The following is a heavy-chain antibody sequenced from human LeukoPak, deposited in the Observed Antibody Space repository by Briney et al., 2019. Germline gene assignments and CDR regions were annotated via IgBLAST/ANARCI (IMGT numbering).Heavy chain of an antibody. J-gene: IGHJ4*02. CDR2: ISGSGGST. D-gene: IGHD6-19*01. Sequence: GASLRLSCAASGFTFSSYAMSWVRQAPGKGLEWVSAISGSGGSTYYADPVKGRFTISRDNSKNALYLQTNSLRAEDTAVYYCAKAYSGWEYYFDYWGQGTLVTVSS. CDR1: GFTFSSYA. CDR3: AKAYSGWEYYFDY. V-gene: IGHV3-23*01.